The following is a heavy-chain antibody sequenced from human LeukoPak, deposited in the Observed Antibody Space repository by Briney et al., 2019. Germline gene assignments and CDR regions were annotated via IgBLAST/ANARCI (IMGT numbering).Heavy chain of an antibody. CDR1: GFTFSSYA. CDR2: ISYDGSNK. CDR3: ARVGAAASGVDY. J-gene: IGHJ4*02. D-gene: IGHD6-13*01. V-gene: IGHV3-30-3*01. Sequence: GGSLRLSCAASGFTFSSYAMHWVRQAPGKGLEWVAVISYDGSNKYYADSVKGRFTISRDNSKNTLYLQMNSLRAGDTAVYYCARVGAAASGVDYWGQGTLVTVSS.